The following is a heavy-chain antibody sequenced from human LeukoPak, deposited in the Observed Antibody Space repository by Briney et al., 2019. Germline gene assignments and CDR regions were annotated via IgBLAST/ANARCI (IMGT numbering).Heavy chain of an antibody. CDR3: ARYYCSGGSCYPYDAFDI. Sequence: SVKVSCKASGGTFNSYAISWVRQAPGQGLEWMGRIIPIFGTANYAQKFQGRVTITTDESTSTAYMELSSLRSEDTAVYYCARYYCSGGSCYPYDAFDIWGQGTMVTVSS. D-gene: IGHD2-15*01. J-gene: IGHJ3*02. CDR2: IIPIFGTA. V-gene: IGHV1-69*05. CDR1: GGTFNSYA.